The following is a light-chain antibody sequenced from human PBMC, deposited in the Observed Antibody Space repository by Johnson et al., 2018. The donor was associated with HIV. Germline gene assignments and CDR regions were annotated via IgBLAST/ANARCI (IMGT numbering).Light chain of an antibody. J-gene: IGLJ1*01. CDR2: DNN. CDR1: SSNIGNNY. V-gene: IGLV1-51*01. CDR3: GTWDSSLSAGPDV. Sequence: QSVLTQPPSVSAAPGQKVTISYSGSSSNIGNNYVSWYQQLPGTAPKLLIYDNNKRPSGIPDRLSGSKSGTSATLGITGLQTGDEADYYCGTWDSSLSAGPDVFGTGTKVTVL.